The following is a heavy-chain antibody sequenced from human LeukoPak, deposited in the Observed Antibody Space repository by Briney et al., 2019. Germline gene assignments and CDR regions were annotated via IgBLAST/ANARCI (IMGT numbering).Heavy chain of an antibody. CDR2: VYYSGTT. D-gene: IGHD2-21*01. CDR1: GASISDYY. V-gene: IGHV4-59*08. J-gene: IGHJ5*02. Sequence: SETLSLTCSVSGASISDYYWTWIRQSLVKGLEWIGYVYYSGTTIYNPSLKSRLSMSADTSMNQFSLNLKSVTAADTAVYYCARRVAGWFDPWGQGTLVTVSS. CDR3: ARRVAGWFDP.